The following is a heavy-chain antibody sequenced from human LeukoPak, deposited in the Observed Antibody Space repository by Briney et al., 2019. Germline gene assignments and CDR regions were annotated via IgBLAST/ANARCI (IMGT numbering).Heavy chain of an antibody. CDR3: ATYRQIQVPFEF. V-gene: IGHV3-23*01. J-gene: IGHJ4*02. Sequence: SGGSLRLSCAASGFTFSDFPMIWVRQAPGKGLEWVSSIFPSSDEIHYADSVKGRFTISRDNSRGTLSLQMDSLRAEDTATYYCATYRQIQVPFEFWGQGTLVTVSS. D-gene: IGHD5-18*01. CDR1: GFTFSDFP. CDR2: IFPSSDEI.